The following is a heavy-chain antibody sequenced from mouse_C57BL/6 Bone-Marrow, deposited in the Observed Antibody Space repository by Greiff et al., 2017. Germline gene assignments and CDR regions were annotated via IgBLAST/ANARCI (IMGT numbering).Heavy chain of an antibody. CDR3: ARRVEPKEYWYFDV. J-gene: IGHJ1*03. Sequence: QVQLQQPGAELVRPGSSVKLSCKASGYTFTSYWMHWVKQRPIQGLEWIGNIDPSDSETHYNQKFKDKATLTVDKSSSTAYMQLSSLTSEDSAVYYCARRVEPKEYWYFDVWGTGTTVTVSS. CDR2: IDPSDSET. V-gene: IGHV1-52*01. CDR1: GYTFTSYW.